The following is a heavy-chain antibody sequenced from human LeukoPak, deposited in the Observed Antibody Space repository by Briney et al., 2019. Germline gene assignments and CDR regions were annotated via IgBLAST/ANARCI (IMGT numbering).Heavy chain of an antibody. J-gene: IGHJ4*02. Sequence: SETLSLTCAVYGGSFSGYYWSWIRQPPGKGLEWIGEINHSGSTNYNPSLKSRVTISVDTSKNQFSLKLSSVTAADTAVYYCASPYCSGGSCHFDYWGQGTLVTVSS. D-gene: IGHD2-15*01. CDR3: ASPYCSGGSCHFDY. CDR2: INHSGST. V-gene: IGHV4-34*01. CDR1: GGSFSGYY.